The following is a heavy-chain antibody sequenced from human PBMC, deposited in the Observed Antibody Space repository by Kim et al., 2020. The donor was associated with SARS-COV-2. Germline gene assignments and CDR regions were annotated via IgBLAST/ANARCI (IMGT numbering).Heavy chain of an antibody. CDR3: ARDLGQWLEDPLDF. Sequence: AASVRGRLTTSRDNAKNSLYVQMNSLRAEDTAVYYCARDLGQWLEDPLDFWGQGTLVTVSS. V-gene: IGHV3-21*01. D-gene: IGHD6-19*01. J-gene: IGHJ4*02.